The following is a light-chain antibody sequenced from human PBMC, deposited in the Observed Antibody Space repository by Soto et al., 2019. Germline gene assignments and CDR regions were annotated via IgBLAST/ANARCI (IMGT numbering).Light chain of an antibody. Sequence: EIVLTQSPGTLSLSPGQRATLSCRASQSVSSSSLAWYQQRPGQAPRLLIYGASRRATGIPDRFSGSGSGTDFTLTISRLEPEDFAVYYCQPYGASPKYTFGQGTKVDIK. CDR3: QPYGASPKYT. CDR2: GAS. V-gene: IGKV3-20*01. J-gene: IGKJ2*01. CDR1: QSVSSSS.